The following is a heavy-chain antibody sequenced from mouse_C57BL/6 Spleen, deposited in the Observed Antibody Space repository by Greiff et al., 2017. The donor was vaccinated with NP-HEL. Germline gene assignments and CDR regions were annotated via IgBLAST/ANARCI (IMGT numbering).Heavy chain of an antibody. Sequence: VQLQQSGPVLVKPGASVKMSCKASGYTFTDYYMNWVKQSHGKGLEWIGVINPYNGGTSYNQKFKGKATLTVDKSSSTAYMELNSLTSEDSAVYYCARNDYGAWFAYWGKGTLVTVSA. CDR2: INPYNGGT. CDR1: GYTFTDYY. CDR3: ARNDYGAWFAY. V-gene: IGHV1-19*01. J-gene: IGHJ3*01. D-gene: IGHD2-4*01.